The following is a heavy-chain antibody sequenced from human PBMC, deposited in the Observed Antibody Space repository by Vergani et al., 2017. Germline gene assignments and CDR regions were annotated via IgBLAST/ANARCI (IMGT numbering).Heavy chain of an antibody. V-gene: IGHV3-20*01. Sequence: EVQLVESGGGVVQPGGSLRLSCAASGFTFDDYAMHWVRQAPGKGLEWVSGINWNGGSTGYADSVKGRFTISRDNAKNSLYLQMNSLRAEDTALYHCARVLDSSYYYGMDVWGQGTTVTVAS. CDR3: ARVLDSSYYYGMDV. CDR2: INWNGGST. J-gene: IGHJ6*02. CDR1: GFTFDDYA. D-gene: IGHD1-1*01.